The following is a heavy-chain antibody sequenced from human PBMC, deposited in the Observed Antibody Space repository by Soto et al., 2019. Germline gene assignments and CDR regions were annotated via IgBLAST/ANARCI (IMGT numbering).Heavy chain of an antibody. V-gene: IGHV4-34*01. CDR1: GGSFSGYY. D-gene: IGHD3-10*01. CDR3: ARGRYYGSGSYYNPFYHYGMDV. Sequence: QVQLQQWGAGLLKPSETLSLTCAVYGGSFSGYYWSWIRQPPGKGLEWIGEINHSGSTNYNPSLKSRVTISVDTSKNQFSLKLSSVTAADTAVYYCARGRYYGSGSYYNPFYHYGMDVWGQGTTVTVSS. CDR2: INHSGST. J-gene: IGHJ6*02.